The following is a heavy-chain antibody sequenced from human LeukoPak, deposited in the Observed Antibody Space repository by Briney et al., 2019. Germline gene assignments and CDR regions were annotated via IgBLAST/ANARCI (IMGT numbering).Heavy chain of an antibody. J-gene: IGHJ4*02. CDR2: ISSDGSKT. V-gene: IGHV3-30*01. CDR1: GFIFSNYA. D-gene: IGHD3-10*01. CDR3: ARDSTYWYDSGSSGPHYFDY. Sequence: GGSLRLSCAASGFIFSNYAMHWVRQAPGKGLEWVALISSDGSKTYHADSVKGRFSISRDNSKNALYLQLNSLRAEDTSVYYCARDSTYWYDSGSSGPHYFDYWGQGTLVIVSS.